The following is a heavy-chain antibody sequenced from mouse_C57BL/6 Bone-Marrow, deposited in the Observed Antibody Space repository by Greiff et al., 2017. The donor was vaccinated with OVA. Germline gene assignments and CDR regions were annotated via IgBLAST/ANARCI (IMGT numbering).Heavy chain of an antibody. Sequence: QSCKASGYTFTSYWMHWVKQRPGQGLEWIGEIDPSDSYTNYNQKFKGKSTLTVDKSSSTAYMQLSSLTSEDSAVYYCARNSPLFDYWGQGTTLTVSS. V-gene: IGHV1-69*01. CDR2: IDPSDSYT. D-gene: IGHD2-12*01. CDR3: ARNSPLFDY. CDR1: GYTFTSYW. J-gene: IGHJ2*01.